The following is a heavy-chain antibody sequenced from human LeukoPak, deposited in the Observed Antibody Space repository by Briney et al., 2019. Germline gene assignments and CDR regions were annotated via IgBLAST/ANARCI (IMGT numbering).Heavy chain of an antibody. D-gene: IGHD3-10*01. V-gene: IGHV4-59*08. CDR3: TKGRGI. J-gene: IGHJ4*02. CDR2: IYYSGNT. Sequence: SETLSLTCTVSGGSISNKYWSWIRQPRGKGLEWIGYIYYSGNTNYNPSLKSRVTILVDTSKNQVSLKLTSVTAADTAVYYCTKGRGIWGQGTLVTVSS. CDR1: GGSISNKY.